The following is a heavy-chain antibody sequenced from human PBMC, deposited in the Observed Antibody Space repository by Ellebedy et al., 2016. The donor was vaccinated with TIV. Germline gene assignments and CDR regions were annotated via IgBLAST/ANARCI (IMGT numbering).Heavy chain of an antibody. CDR2: IKQDGSEK. Sequence: GESLKISCAASGFSLSSHWMTWVRQAPGKGLEWVANIKQDGSEKIYGDSVQGRFTISRDNAKNSVYLQMNSLRAEDTAVYYCARDQSRFENYGMDVWGQGTTVTVSS. D-gene: IGHD3-10*01. CDR1: GFSLSSHW. V-gene: IGHV3-7*01. J-gene: IGHJ6*02. CDR3: ARDQSRFENYGMDV.